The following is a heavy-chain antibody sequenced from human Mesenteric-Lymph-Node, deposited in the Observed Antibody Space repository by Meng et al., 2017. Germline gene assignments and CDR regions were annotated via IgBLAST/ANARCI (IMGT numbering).Heavy chain of an antibody. CDR3: AKHFFYSGTKSFDN. V-gene: IGHV3-74*01. CDR1: GFMFSGYW. Sequence: GESLKISCVGSGFMFSGYWVHWVRQNPGKGPVWVARINQDGSDTRYADFAKGRFTVSRDNSKNTLYLQMTSLRAEDTAIYYCAKHFFYSGTKSFDNWGQGTLVTVSS. D-gene: IGHD1-26*01. J-gene: IGHJ4*02. CDR2: INQDGSDT.